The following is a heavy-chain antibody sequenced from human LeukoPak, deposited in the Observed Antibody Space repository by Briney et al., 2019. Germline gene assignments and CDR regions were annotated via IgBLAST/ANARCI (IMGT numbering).Heavy chain of an antibody. Sequence: PSETLSLTCFISGGSISGSYWSWVRQPPGKGLEWIGYIHYSGSTDYSPSLKSRVTLSVDMSKNQCSLKLTSVTAADTAVYYCARTGGDCSSGLCYYAMDVWGQGTTITVS. D-gene: IGHD2-21*02. V-gene: IGHV4-59*01. CDR3: ARTGGDCSSGLCYYAMDV. CDR1: GGSISGSY. CDR2: IHYSGST. J-gene: IGHJ6*02.